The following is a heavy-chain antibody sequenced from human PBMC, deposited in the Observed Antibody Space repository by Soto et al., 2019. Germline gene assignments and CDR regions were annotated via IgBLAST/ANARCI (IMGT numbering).Heavy chain of an antibody. Sequence: LRLSCAASGLTFSSYGMHWVRQAPGKGLEWVAVIWYDGSNKYYADSVKGRFTTSRDNSKNTLYLQMNSLRAEDTAVYYCARERPFYSGSYFDYWGQGTLVTVSS. D-gene: IGHD1-26*01. V-gene: IGHV3-33*01. J-gene: IGHJ4*02. CDR2: IWYDGSNK. CDR1: GLTFSSYG. CDR3: ARERPFYSGSYFDY.